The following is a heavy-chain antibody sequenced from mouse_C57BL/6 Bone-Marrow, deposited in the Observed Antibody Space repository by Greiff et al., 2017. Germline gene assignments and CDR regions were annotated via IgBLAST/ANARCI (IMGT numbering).Heavy chain of an antibody. D-gene: IGHD1-1*01. CDR1: GYTFTSYW. CDR3: ARENYGSSYWFAY. Sequence: QVQLQQPGAELVMPGASVKLSCKASGYTFTSYWMHWVKQRPGQGLEWIGEIDPSASYTNYNQKFKGKSTLTVDKSYSTAYMQLSSLTSEDSAVYYCARENYGSSYWFAYWGQGTLVTVSA. CDR2: IDPSASYT. V-gene: IGHV1-69*01. J-gene: IGHJ3*01.